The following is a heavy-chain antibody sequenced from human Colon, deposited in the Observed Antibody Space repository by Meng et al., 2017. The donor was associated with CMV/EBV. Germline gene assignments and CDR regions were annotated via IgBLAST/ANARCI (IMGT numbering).Heavy chain of an antibody. CDR3: VRDQMPMFTDAELGYSRLDP. Sequence: GSLRLSCTVSGGSILDSFQWGWIRQSPGKGLEWIGNIYHLGGTSYNPSLESRVTMSVDTSKNQFSLKLKSVTAADTAIYSCVRDQMPMFTDAELGYSRLDPWAREPWSPSPQ. D-gene: IGHD2-15*01. CDR1: GGSILDSFQ. V-gene: IGHV4-39*07. CDR2: IYHLGGT. J-gene: IGHJ5*02.